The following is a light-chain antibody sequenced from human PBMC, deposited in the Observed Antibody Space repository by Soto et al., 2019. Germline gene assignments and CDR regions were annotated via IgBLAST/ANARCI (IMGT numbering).Light chain of an antibody. CDR2: EGS. V-gene: IGLV2-23*01. CDR3: CSYAGSFYV. J-gene: IGLJ1*01. Sequence: QSALTQPASVSGSPGQSITISCTGTSSDVRSYNLVSWYQQHPGKAPKLMIYEGSKRPSGVSNRFSGSKSGNTASLTISGLQAEDEADYYCCSYAGSFYVFGTGTKVTVL. CDR1: SSDVRSYNL.